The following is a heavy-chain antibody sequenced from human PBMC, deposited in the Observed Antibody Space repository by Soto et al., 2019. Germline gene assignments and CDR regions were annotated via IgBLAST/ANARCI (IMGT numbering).Heavy chain of an antibody. J-gene: IGHJ6*03. D-gene: IGHD2-15*01. CDR3: ARGGWLESSPATKYYYLDV. CDR1: GYTFTSYA. CDR2: ISAYNGNT. V-gene: IGHV1-18*01. Sequence: ASVKVSCKASGYTFTSYAITWVRQAPGQGHERMGWISAYNGNTNYAQSLQDRVTMTTDTSTSTAYMELRSLSSEHTAVYYCARGGWLESSPATKYYYLDVWGKGTTGTVSS.